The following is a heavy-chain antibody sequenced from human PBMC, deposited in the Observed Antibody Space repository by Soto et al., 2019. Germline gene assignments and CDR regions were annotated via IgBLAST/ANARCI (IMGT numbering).Heavy chain of an antibody. CDR3: ARGSDDDVYGGWYFDL. J-gene: IGHJ2*01. Sequence: QVQLQESGPGLVKPSQTLSLICAVSGGSISSGDYYWSCIRQPPGKGLEWIGSISYSGSTRYNPSLKSRVTISVDTSKNQFSLKLSSVTAADTAVYYCARGSDDDVYGGWYFDLWGRGTLVTVSS. CDR2: ISYSGST. V-gene: IGHV4-30-4*01. D-gene: IGHD3-10*01. CDR1: GGSISSGDYY.